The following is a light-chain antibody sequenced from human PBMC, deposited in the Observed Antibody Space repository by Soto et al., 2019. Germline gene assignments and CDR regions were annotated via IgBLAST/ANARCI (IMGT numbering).Light chain of an antibody. V-gene: IGLV2-14*01. J-gene: IGLJ1*01. CDR3: SSYAGGPEV. CDR1: SSDVGGYNY. Sequence: QSALTQPASVSGSPGQSITISCTGTSSDVGGYNYVSWYQQHPGKAPKLMIYEVSNRPSGVSNRFSGSKSGNTASLTISGLQAEDEADYYCSSYAGGPEVFGTGTKLTVL. CDR2: EVS.